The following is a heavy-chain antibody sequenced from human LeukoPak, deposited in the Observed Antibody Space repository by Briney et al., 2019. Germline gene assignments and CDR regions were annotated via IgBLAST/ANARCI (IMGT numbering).Heavy chain of an antibody. J-gene: IGHJ4*02. V-gene: IGHV3-30*18. Sequence: PGGSLRLSCAASGSTFSSYGMHWVRQAPGKGLEWVAVISYDGSNKYYADSVKGRFTISRDNSKNTLYLQMNSLRAEDTAVYYCAKPIGYCSGGSCYSFDYWGQGTLVTVSS. CDR3: AKPIGYCSGGSCYSFDY. CDR1: GSTFSSYG. D-gene: IGHD2-15*01. CDR2: ISYDGSNK.